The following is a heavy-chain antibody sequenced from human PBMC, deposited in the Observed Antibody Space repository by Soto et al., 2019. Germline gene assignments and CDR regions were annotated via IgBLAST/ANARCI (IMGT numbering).Heavy chain of an antibody. J-gene: IGHJ4*02. CDR1: GGSINSGGYY. Sequence: QVQLQESGPGLVKPSQTLSLICTVSGGSINSGGYYWNWIRQHPGKGLEWIGYIFYRGSTYYNPFLRSRVTMSADTSENQCSLNLSSVTAADTAVYFGARGYRHSGYSSSWVFDYWGQGTLVNVSS. CDR3: ARGYRHSGYSSSWVFDY. V-gene: IGHV4-31*03. CDR2: IFYRGST. D-gene: IGHD6-13*01.